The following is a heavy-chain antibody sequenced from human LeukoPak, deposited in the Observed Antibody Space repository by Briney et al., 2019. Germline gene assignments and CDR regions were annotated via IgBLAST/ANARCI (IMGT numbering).Heavy chain of an antibody. Sequence: GGSLRLSCAASGFTFSSYAMSWVRQAPGKGLEWVSAISGSGGSTYYADSVKGRFTISRDNSKNTLYPQMNSLRAEDTAVYYCANVFTVYGSGVYWGQGTLVTVSS. CDR1: GFTFSSYA. D-gene: IGHD3-10*01. V-gene: IGHV3-23*01. J-gene: IGHJ4*02. CDR2: ISGSGGST. CDR3: ANVFTVYGSGVY.